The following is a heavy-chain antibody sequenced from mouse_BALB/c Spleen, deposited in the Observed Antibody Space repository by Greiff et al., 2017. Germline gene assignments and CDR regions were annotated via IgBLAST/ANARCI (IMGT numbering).Heavy chain of an antibody. Sequence: EVKLMESGGGLVKPGGSLKLSCAASGFAFSSYDMSWVRQTPEKRLEWVAYISSGGGSTYYPDTVKGRFTISRDNAKNTLFLQMTSLRSEDTAMYYCAREGGLLPYWGQGTTLTVSS. J-gene: IGHJ2*01. CDR1: GFAFSSYD. CDR2: ISSGGGST. D-gene: IGHD2-3*01. CDR3: AREGGLLPY. V-gene: IGHV5-12-1*01.